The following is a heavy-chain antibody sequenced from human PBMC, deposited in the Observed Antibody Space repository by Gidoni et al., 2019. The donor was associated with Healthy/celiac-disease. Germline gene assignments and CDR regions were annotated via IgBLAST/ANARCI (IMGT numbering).Heavy chain of an antibody. CDR3: ARDPHSVAAPLDAFDI. CDR1: GFTFSSYS. J-gene: IGHJ3*02. D-gene: IGHD2-15*01. V-gene: IGHV3-21*01. Sequence: EVQLVESGGGLVKPGGSLRLSCAASGFTFSSYSMNWVRQAPGKGLEWVSSISSSSSYIYYADSVKGRFTISRDNAKNSLYLQMNSLRAEDTAVYYCARDPHSVAAPLDAFDIWGQGTMVTVSS. CDR2: ISSSSSYI.